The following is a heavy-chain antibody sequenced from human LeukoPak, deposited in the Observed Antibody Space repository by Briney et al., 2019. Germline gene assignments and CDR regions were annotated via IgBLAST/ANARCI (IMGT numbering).Heavy chain of an antibody. V-gene: IGHV1-18*01. Sequence: GASVKVSCKASGYTFTSYGISWVRQAPGQGLEWMGWISAYNGNTNYAQKLQGRVTMTTDTSTSTAYMELRSLRSDDTAVYYCARDRASWTSSGYYFYYYYMDVWGKGTTVTVSS. CDR3: ARDRASWTSSGYYFYYYYMDV. CDR1: GYTFTSYG. D-gene: IGHD3-22*01. J-gene: IGHJ6*03. CDR2: ISAYNGNT.